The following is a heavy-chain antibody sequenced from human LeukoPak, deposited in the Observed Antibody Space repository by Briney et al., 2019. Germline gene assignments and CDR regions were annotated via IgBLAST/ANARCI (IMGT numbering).Heavy chain of an antibody. V-gene: IGHV4-59*12. J-gene: IGHJ3*02. Sequence: SETLSLTCTVSGGSISSYYWSWIRQPPGKGLEWIGYIYYSGSTNYNPSLKSRVTMSVDTFKNQFSLKLSSVTAADTAVYYCARVIYDYVWGSYRFGALDIWGQGTMVTVSS. CDR1: GGSISSYY. D-gene: IGHD3-16*02. CDR2: IYYSGST. CDR3: ARVIYDYVWGSYRFGALDI.